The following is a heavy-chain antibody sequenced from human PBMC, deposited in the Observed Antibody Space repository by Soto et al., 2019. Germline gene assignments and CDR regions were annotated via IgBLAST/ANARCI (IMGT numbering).Heavy chain of an antibody. D-gene: IGHD3-3*01. CDR2: IYYSGST. J-gene: IGHJ4*02. CDR3: ARGGWRQIDY. Sequence: QVQLQESGPGLVKPSETLSLTCSVSGGSIGSYYWSWIRQPPGKGLEWIGYIYYSGSTNYNPSLESGVTISVDTSKNQFSLKLSSVTAADTAVYYCARGGWRQIDYWGQGTLVTVSS. CDR1: GGSIGSYY. V-gene: IGHV4-59*08.